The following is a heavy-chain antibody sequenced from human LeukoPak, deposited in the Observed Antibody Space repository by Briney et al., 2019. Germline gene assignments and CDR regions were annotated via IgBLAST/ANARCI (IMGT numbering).Heavy chain of an antibody. D-gene: IGHD3-10*01. V-gene: IGHV1-2*02. J-gene: IGHJ3*02. CDR2: INPNSGGT. Sequence: ASVKVSCKASGYTFTGYYMHWVRQAPGQGLEWMGWINPNSGGTNYAQKFQGRVTMTRNTSISTAYMELSSLRSEDTAVYYCAYGSGSYYNEGDAFDIWGQGTMVTVSS. CDR1: GYTFTGYY. CDR3: AYGSGSYYNEGDAFDI.